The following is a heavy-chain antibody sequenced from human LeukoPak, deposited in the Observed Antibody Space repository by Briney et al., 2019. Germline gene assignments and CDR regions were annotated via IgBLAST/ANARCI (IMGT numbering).Heavy chain of an antibody. D-gene: IGHD4-17*01. CDR3: AREIGYGDYFDY. J-gene: IGHJ4*02. CDR2: ISSSSSYI. V-gene: IGHV3-21*01. CDR1: GFTFSSYS. Sequence: GGSLRLSCAASGFTFSSYSMNWVRQAPGKGLEWVSSISSSSSYIYYADSVKGRFTISRDNAKNSLYLQMNSLRAEDTAVYYCAREIGYGDYFDYWGQGTLATVSS.